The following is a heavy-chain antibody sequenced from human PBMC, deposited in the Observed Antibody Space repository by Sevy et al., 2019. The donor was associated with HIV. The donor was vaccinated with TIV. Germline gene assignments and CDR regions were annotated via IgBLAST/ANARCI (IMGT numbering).Heavy chain of an antibody. CDR3: ARESIATVGDFDY. V-gene: IGHV4-59*01. CDR1: GGSINNYY. Sequence: SETLSLTCTVSGGSINNYYWSWIRQPPGKGLQWIGYIYYSGSTNYNPSLKSRVTMSVDTSKNQFSLKLSSVTAADTAIYYCARESIATVGDFDYWGRGTLVTVSS. J-gene: IGHJ4*02. CDR2: IYYSGST. D-gene: IGHD6-13*01.